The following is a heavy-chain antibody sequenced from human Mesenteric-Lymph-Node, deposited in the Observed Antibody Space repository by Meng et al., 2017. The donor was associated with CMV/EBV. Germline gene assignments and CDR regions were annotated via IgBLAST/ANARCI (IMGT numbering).Heavy chain of an antibody. CDR1: GGSISSYY. CDR2: IYYSGST. Sequence: ESLKISCTVSGGSISSYYWSWIRQPPGKGLEWIGYIYYSGSTNYNPSLKSRVTISVDTSKNQFSLKLSSVTAADTAVYYCAREPATGRAFDIWGQGTMVTVSS. D-gene: IGHD1-14*01. J-gene: IGHJ3*02. V-gene: IGHV4-59*01. CDR3: AREPATGRAFDI.